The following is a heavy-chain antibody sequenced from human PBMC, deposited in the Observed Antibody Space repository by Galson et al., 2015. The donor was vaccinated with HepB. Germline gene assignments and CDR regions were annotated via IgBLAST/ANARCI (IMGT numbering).Heavy chain of an antibody. CDR2: ISGSGGST. CDR1: GFTFSSYA. V-gene: IGHV3-23*01. J-gene: IGHJ6*02. CDR3: ASWLGGFDYYYGMDV. Sequence: SLRLSCAASGFTFSSYAMSWVRQAPGKGLEWVSAISGSGGSTYYADSVKGRFTISRDNSKNTLYLQMNSLRAEDTAVYYCASWLGGFDYYYGMDVWGQGTTVTVSS. D-gene: IGHD3-9*01.